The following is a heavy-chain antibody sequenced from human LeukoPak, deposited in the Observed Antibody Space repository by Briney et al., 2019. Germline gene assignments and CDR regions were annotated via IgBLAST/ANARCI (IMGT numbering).Heavy chain of an antibody. CDR3: ARGPRSGESDAFDI. V-gene: IGHV4-34*01. J-gene: IGHJ3*02. CDR2: INHSGST. D-gene: IGHD3-10*01. CDR1: GGFVSSNY. Sequence: PWETLSLTCTVSGGFVSSNYWSWIRQPPGKGLEWIAEINHSGSTNYNPSLKSRVTISVDTSKNQFSLKLSSVTAADTAVYYCARGPRSGESDAFDIWGQGTMVTVSS.